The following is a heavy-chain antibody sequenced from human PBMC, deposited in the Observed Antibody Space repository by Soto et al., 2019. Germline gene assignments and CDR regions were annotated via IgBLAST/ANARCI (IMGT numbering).Heavy chain of an antibody. CDR2: ISGSGGST. V-gene: IGHV3-23*01. J-gene: IGHJ4*02. CDR1: GFTFSSYA. Sequence: EVQLLESGGGLVQPRGSLRLSCAASGFTFSSYALSWVRQAPGKGLGGVSAISGSGGSTYYADSVKGRLTISRDNSKNPLYLQMNSRRAEDTAVYYCALFSCPYYFDYWGQGTLVTVSS. CDR3: ALFSCPYYFDY. D-gene: IGHD2-2*01.